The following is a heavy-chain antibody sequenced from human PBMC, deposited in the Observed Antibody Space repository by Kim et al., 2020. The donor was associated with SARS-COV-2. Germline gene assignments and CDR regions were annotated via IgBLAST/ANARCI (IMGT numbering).Heavy chain of an antibody. CDR1: GFTFSSYA. CDR3: ARDEDDILTGSTYGMDV. CDR2: ISYDGSNK. D-gene: IGHD3-9*01. V-gene: IGHV3-30*04. J-gene: IGHJ6*02. Sequence: GGSLRLSCAASGFTFSSYAMHWVRQAPGKGLEWVAVISYDGSNKYYADSVKGRFTISRDNSKNTLYLQMNSLRAEDTAVYYCARDEDDILTGSTYGMDVWGQGTTVTVSS.